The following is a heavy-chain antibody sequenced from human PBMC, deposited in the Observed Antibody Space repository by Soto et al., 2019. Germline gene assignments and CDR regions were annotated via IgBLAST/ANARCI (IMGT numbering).Heavy chain of an antibody. CDR1: VYTLTRYN. D-gene: IGHD2-15*01. V-gene: IGHV1-46*01. CDR3: ARVRGGGSEYFFDY. Sequence: SVKVSCKSPVYTLTRYNVHWVRQAPGQGLEWMAIINPSGGTTYYVQKFEGRVTLTTDTSTSTVYMELSSPRSDDTAVYYCARVRGGGSEYFFDYWGQGTLVTVSS. J-gene: IGHJ4*02. CDR2: INPSGGTT.